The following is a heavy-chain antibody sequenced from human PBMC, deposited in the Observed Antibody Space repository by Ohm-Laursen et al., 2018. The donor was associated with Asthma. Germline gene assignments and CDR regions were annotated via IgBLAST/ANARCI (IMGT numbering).Heavy chain of an antibody. CDR2: MYYNGNS. J-gene: IGHJ3*02. V-gene: IGHV4-31*03. Sequence: TLSLTCTVSGGAINRGGYYWSWIRQHPGKGLEWIRYMYYNGNSYYNPSLKSRATISGDTSRNQFSLKLSSVTAADTAVYYCAREVDTATDTDAFDIWGQGTMVTVSS. CDR3: AREVDTATDTDAFDI. CDR1: GGAINRGGYY. D-gene: IGHD5-18*01.